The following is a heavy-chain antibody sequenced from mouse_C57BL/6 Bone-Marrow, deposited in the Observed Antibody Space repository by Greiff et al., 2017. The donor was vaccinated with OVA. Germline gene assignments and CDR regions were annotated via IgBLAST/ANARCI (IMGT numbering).Heavy chain of an antibody. Sequence: EVQRVESGGGLVQPKGSLKLSCAASGFSFNTYAMNWVRQAPGKGLEWVARIRSKSNNYATYYADSVKDRFTISRDDSESMLYLQMNNLKTEDTAMYYCVRQRYGNYPYYFDYWGQGTTLTVSS. J-gene: IGHJ2*01. CDR2: IRSKSNNYAT. CDR1: GFSFNTYA. V-gene: IGHV10-1*01. CDR3: VRQRYGNYPYYFDY. D-gene: IGHD2-1*01.